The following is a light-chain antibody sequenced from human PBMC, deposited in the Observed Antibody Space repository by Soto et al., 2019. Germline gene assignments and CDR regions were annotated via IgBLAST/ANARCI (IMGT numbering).Light chain of an antibody. CDR3: AAWDDSLNGLV. CDR1: SSNIGSNT. CDR2: SNI. J-gene: IGLJ3*02. Sequence: QSVLTQPPSASGTPGQRVTISCSGSSSNIGSNTVNWYQQLPGTAPKLLIYSNIQRPSGVPDRFSGSKSGTSASLAISGLQSEDEADYYCAAWDDSLNGLVFGGGTKLTVL. V-gene: IGLV1-44*01.